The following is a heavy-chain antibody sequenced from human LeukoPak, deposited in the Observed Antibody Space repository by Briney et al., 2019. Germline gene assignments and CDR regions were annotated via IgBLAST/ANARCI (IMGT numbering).Heavy chain of an antibody. CDR2: ISGSGGST. Sequence: EGSLRLSCAASGFTFSSYAMSWVRQAPGKGLEWVSAISGSGGSTYYADSVKGRFTISRDNSKNTLYLQMNSLRAEDTAVYYCPLIAARLNYYYYRDVWGKGPTVTVSS. V-gene: IGHV3-23*01. D-gene: IGHD6-6*01. CDR3: PLIAARLNYYYYRDV. CDR1: GFTFSSYA. J-gene: IGHJ6*03.